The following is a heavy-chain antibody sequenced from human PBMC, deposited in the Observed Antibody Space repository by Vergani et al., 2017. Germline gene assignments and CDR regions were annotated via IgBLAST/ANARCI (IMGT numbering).Heavy chain of an antibody. Sequence: EVQLLESGGGLVQPGGSLRLPCAASGFTFSSYAMSWVRQAPGKGLEWVSAISGSGGSTYYAASVKGRFTISRDNSKNTLYLQMNSLRAEDTAVDYCAKDTHNWKPGWFDPWGQGTLVTVSS. V-gene: IGHV3-23*01. CDR2: ISGSGGST. D-gene: IGHD1-20*01. CDR3: AKDTHNWKPGWFDP. CDR1: GFTFSSYA. J-gene: IGHJ5*02.